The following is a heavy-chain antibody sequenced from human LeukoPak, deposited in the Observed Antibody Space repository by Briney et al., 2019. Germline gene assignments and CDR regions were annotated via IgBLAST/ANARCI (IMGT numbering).Heavy chain of an antibody. Sequence: GGSLRLSCAAYGLTVSSEYLAWVRQAPRKGLEWISVIYGAGATYYADSVEGRFTISRDTYNNALYLQMNSLRVEDTAVYHCARLLPASRHYFDYWGRGTPVTVSS. V-gene: IGHV3-53*01. CDR1: GLTVSSEY. CDR2: IYGAGAT. J-gene: IGHJ4*02. D-gene: IGHD6-6*01. CDR3: ARLLPASRHYFDY.